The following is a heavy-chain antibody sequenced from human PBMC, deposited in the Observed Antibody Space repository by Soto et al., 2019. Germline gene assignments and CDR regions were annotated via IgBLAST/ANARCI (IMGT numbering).Heavy chain of an antibody. D-gene: IGHD3-9*01. CDR3: AKETNAYEINF. CDR1: GFIFSGYA. Sequence: QVQLVESAGGVVQPGRSLRLSCAASGFIFSGYAMHWVRQAPAKGLEWVAVISYDGNTQYYADSVKGRFTVSRDNSNNMLYVQMNNLRDEDTAMYYCAKETNAYEINFWGQGTLVTVSS. V-gene: IGHV3-30-3*01. CDR2: ISYDGNTQ. J-gene: IGHJ4*02.